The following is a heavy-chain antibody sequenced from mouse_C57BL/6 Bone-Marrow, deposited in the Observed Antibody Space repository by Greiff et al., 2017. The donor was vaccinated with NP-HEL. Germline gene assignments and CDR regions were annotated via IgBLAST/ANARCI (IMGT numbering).Heavy chain of an antibody. CDR2: LYPGSGST. CDR1: GYTFTSSW. D-gene: IGHD2-10*01. CDR3: ANLLCHFPYAMDY. J-gene: IGHJ4*01. V-gene: IGHV1-55*01. Sequence: QVQLQQPGAELVKPGASVKMSCKASGYTFTSSWITWVKQRPGQGLAWIGDLYPGSGSTNYNAKFKSKATLTVDTSSSTAYMQLSSLTSEDSAVYYCANLLCHFPYAMDYWGQGTSVTVSS.